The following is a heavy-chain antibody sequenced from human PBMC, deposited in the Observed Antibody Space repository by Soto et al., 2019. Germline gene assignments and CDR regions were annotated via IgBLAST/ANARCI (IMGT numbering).Heavy chain of an antibody. CDR3: AKGLEEYQLLLVTQAFDY. V-gene: IGHV3-30*18. CDR2: ISYDGSNK. CDR1: GFTFSRCG. D-gene: IGHD2-2*01. Sequence: GGSLRLSCAASGFTFSRCGMHWVRQAPGKGLEWVAVISYDGSNKYYADSVKGRFTISRDNSKNTLYLQMNSLRAEDTAVYYCAKGLEEYQLLLVTQAFDYWGQGTLVTVSS. J-gene: IGHJ4*02.